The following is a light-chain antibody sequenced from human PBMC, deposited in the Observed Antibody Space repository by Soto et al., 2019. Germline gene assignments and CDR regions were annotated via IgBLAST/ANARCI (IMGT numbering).Light chain of an antibody. CDR1: QSINSE. J-gene: IGKJ2*01. CDR2: GAS. Sequence: EIVMTQSPATLSLSPGERAALSCRASQSINSELAWYQQKPGQPPRLLIYGASTRATGVPARFTGSESGSEFTLTISGLQSVDFAVYYCQQGHTWPLTFGQGTRVEI. CDR3: QQGHTWPLT. V-gene: IGKV3-15*01.